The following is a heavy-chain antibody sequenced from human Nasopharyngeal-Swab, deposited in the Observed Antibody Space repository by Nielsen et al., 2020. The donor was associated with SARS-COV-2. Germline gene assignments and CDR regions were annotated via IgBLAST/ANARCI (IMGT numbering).Heavy chain of an antibody. CDR1: GYTFTGYY. Sequence: ASVKVSCKASGYTFTGYYMHWVRQAPGQGLEWMGWINPNSGGTKYAQKFQGRVTMTRDTSTSTVYMELSSLRSEDTAVYYCARDRGTGDGDYWGQGTLVTVSS. CDR3: ARDRGTGDGDY. CDR2: INPNSGGT. V-gene: IGHV1-2*02. D-gene: IGHD7-27*01. J-gene: IGHJ4*02.